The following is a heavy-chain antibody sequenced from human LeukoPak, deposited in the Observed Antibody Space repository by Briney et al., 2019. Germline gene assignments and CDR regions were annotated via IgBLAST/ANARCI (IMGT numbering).Heavy chain of an antibody. CDR1: GDSISSRSFY. V-gene: IGHV4-39*07. CDR3: ARGGGYASPIGY. J-gene: IGHJ4*02. D-gene: IGHD5-12*01. Sequence: SETLSLTCTVSGDSISSRSFYWGWIRQPPGKGLEWIGSIYFTGSTSYNPSLKSRVTISVDTSKNQFSLKLSSVTAADTAVYYCARGGGYASPIGYWGQGALVTVSS. CDR2: IYFTGST.